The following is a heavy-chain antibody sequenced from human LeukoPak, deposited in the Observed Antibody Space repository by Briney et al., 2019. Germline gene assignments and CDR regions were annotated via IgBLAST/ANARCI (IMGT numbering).Heavy chain of an antibody. CDR3: ARSALDY. D-gene: IGHD3-3*02. J-gene: IGHJ4*02. Sequence: PGGSLRLSCAASGFTCSSYWMHWVRQAPGKGLVWVSLINSDGSTTSYADCVKGRFTISRDNAKNTLYLQMNSLRVEDTAVYYCARSALDYWGQGTLVTVSS. CDR1: GFTCSSYW. V-gene: IGHV3-74*01. CDR2: INSDGSTT.